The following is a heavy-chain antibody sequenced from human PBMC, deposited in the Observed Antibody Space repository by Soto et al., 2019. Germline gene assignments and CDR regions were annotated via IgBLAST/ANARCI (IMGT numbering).Heavy chain of an antibody. D-gene: IGHD3-10*01. CDR3: AKELGFGELLYYYYGMDV. V-gene: IGHV3-30*18. CDR1: GFTFSSYG. J-gene: IGHJ6*02. Sequence: GGSLRLSCAASGFTFSSYGMHWVRQAPGKGLEWVAVISYDGSNKYYADSVKGRFTISRDNSKNTLYLQMNSLRAEDTAVYYCAKELGFGELLYYYYGMDVWGQGTTVTVSS. CDR2: ISYDGSNK.